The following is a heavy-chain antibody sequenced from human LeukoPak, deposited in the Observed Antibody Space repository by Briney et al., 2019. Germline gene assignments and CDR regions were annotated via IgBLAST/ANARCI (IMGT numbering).Heavy chain of an antibody. Sequence: SVKVSCKASGSTFSSYAISWVRQAPGQGLEWMGGIIPIFGTANYAQKFQGRVTITADESTSTAYMELSSLRSEDTAVYYCARAFVRYDRNGAFDIWGQGTMVTVSS. CDR2: IIPIFGTA. J-gene: IGHJ3*02. CDR3: ARAFVRYDRNGAFDI. V-gene: IGHV1-69*13. D-gene: IGHD3-22*01. CDR1: GSTFSSYA.